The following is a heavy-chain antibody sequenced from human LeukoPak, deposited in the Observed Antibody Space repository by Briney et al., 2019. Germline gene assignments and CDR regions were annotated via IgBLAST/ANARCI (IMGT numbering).Heavy chain of an antibody. J-gene: IGHJ3*02. V-gene: IGHV3-53*01. CDR2: IYSGGST. Sequence: GGSLRLSCAASGFTVSSNYMSWVRHAPRKGLEWVSVIYSGGSTYYADSAKGRFTISRDNSKNTVDLQMNSLRAEDTALYYCARDLFTNAFDIWGEGTMVTVSS. CDR1: GFTVSSNY. CDR3: ARDLFTNAFDI. D-gene: IGHD2-21*01.